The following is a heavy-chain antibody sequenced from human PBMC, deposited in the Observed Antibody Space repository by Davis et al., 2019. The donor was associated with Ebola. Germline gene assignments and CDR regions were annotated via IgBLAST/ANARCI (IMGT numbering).Heavy chain of an antibody. V-gene: IGHV5-51*01. J-gene: IGHJ4*02. CDR2: IYPDDSDT. D-gene: IGHD2-21*02. Sequence: GESLKISCKGSGYTFTKYWIGWVRQMPGKGLEWMGIIYPDDSDTRYSPSFKGQVTISADKSISTAYLQWSSLKASDTAMYVCAVTCGGDCYTFDYWGQGTLVTVSS. CDR1: GYTFTKYW. CDR3: AVTCGGDCYTFDY.